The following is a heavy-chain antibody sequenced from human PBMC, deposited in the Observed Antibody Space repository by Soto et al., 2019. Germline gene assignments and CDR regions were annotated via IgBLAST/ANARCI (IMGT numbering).Heavy chain of an antibody. CDR2: ISGSGGST. CDR3: AKVVYYDSSGYSWFDP. Sequence: EVQLLESGGGLVQPGGSLRLSCAASGFTFSSYAMSWVRQAPGKGLEWVSAISGSGGSTYYADSVKGRFTIYRDNSKNTLYLQMNSLRAEDTAVYYCAKVVYYDSSGYSWFDPWGQGTLVTVSS. D-gene: IGHD3-22*01. J-gene: IGHJ5*02. V-gene: IGHV3-23*01. CDR1: GFTFSSYA.